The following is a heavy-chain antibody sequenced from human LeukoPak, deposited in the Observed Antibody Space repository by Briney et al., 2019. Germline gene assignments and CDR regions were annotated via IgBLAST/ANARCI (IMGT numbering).Heavy chain of an antibody. CDR3: ARDCSGGSCYRKDWSDP. Sequence: ASVKVSCKASGGTFSSYAISWVRQAPGQGLEWMGGIIPIFGTANYAQKFQGRVTITADESTSTAYMELRGLTSDDTAVYYCARDCSGGSCYRKDWSDPWGQGTLVTVSS. CDR1: GGTFSSYA. J-gene: IGHJ5*02. D-gene: IGHD2-15*01. CDR2: IIPIFGTA. V-gene: IGHV1-69*13.